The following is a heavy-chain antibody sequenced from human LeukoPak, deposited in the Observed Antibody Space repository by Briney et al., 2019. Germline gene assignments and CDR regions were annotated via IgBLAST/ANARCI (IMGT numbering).Heavy chain of an antibody. CDR2: IWYDGIDK. J-gene: IGHJ4*02. D-gene: IGHD6-19*01. CDR3: ARDVSWGKQCPDY. CDR1: GFTFSSHG. Sequence: GGSLRLSCAASGFTFSSHGMHWVRQAPGKGLEWVAVIWYDGIDKYYADSVKGRFTISRDNSKNTLYLQMNSLRAEDTAVYYCARDVSWGKQCPDYWGQGTLVTVSS. V-gene: IGHV3-33*01.